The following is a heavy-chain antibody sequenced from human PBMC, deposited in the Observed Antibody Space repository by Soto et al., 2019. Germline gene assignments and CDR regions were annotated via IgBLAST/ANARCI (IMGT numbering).Heavy chain of an antibody. J-gene: IGHJ6*02. V-gene: IGHV4-30-4*01. CDR1: GGSISSGDYY. CDR2: IYYSGST. CDR3: ARDDILGILYGGMDV. Sequence: SETLSLTCTVSGGSISSGDYYWSWIRQPPGKGLEWIGYIYYSGSTYYNPSLKSRVTISVDTSKNQFSLKLSSVTAADTAVYYCARDDILGILYGGMDVWGQGTTVTVSS. D-gene: IGHD3-3*01.